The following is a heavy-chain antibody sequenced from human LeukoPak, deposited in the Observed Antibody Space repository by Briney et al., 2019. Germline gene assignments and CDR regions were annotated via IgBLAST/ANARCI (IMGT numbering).Heavy chain of an antibody. J-gene: IGHJ6*03. CDR3: AREWELRRYYYMDV. Sequence: ASVTVSCKASGYTFTSYGISWVRQAPGQGLEWMGWISAYNGNTNYAQKLQGRVTMTTDTSTSTAYMELRSLRSDDTAVYYCAREWELRRYYYMDVWGKGTTVTVSS. CDR2: ISAYNGNT. CDR1: GYTFTSYG. D-gene: IGHD1-26*01. V-gene: IGHV1-18*01.